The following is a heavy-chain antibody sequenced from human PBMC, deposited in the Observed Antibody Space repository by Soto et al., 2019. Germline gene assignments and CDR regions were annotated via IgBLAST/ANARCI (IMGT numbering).Heavy chain of an antibody. Sequence: PGGSLRLSCAASGFTFSSYGMHWVRQAPGKGLEWVAVISYDGSNKYYADSVKGRFTISRDNSKNTLYLQMNSLRAEDTAVYYCVGEKTGYYNSYYYYYGMDVWGQGTTVTVSS. CDR2: ISYDGSNK. D-gene: IGHD3-9*01. CDR3: VGEKTGYYNSYYYYYGMDV. V-gene: IGHV3-30*03. J-gene: IGHJ6*02. CDR1: GFTFSSYG.